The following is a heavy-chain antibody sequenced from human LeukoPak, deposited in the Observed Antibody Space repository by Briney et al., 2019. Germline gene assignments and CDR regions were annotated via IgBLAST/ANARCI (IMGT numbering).Heavy chain of an antibody. Sequence: GGSLRLSCAASGFTFSSYWMHWVHQAPGKGLVWVSRINSDGSSTSYADSVKGRFTISRGNAKNTLYLQMNSLRAEDTAVYYCATLKKVAFGMNYWGQGTLVTVSS. CDR3: ATLKKVAFGMNY. J-gene: IGHJ4*02. CDR1: GFTFSSYW. CDR2: INSDGSST. V-gene: IGHV3-74*01. D-gene: IGHD3-10*01.